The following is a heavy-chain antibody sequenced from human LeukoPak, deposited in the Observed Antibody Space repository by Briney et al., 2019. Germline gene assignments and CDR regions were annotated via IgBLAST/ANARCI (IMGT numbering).Heavy chain of an antibody. CDR1: GFTFSSYS. J-gene: IGHJ6*03. D-gene: IGHD2-2*01. CDR2: ISSSSSYI. V-gene: IGHV3-21*01. Sequence: PGGSLRLSCAASGFTFSSYSMNWVRQAPGKGLEWVSSISSSSSYIYYADSVKGRFTISRDNAKNSLYLQMNSLRAEDTAVYYCARLNLPYCSSTSCYYYYYMDVWGKGTTVTVSS. CDR3: ARLNLPYCSSTSCYYYYYMDV.